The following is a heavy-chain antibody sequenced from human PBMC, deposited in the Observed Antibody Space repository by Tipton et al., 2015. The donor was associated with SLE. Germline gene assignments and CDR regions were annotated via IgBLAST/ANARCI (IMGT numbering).Heavy chain of an antibody. CDR3: AREEEYCDGDCYHAMDV. V-gene: IGHV3-48*04. J-gene: IGHJ6*02. CDR2: ISRTSSTI. CDR1: GFSFSDYS. D-gene: IGHD2-21*01. Sequence: SLRLSCAASGFSFSDYSMNWVRQAPGKGLEWVSYISRTSSTIYYGDSVKGRFTISRDNAKSSLYLQMNSLRAEDTAVYFCAREEEYCDGDCYHAMDVWGQGTTVIVSS.